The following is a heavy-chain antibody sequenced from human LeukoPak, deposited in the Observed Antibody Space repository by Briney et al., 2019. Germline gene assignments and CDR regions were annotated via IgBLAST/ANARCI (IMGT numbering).Heavy chain of an antibody. CDR1: GITLSNYG. J-gene: IGHJ4*02. V-gene: IGHV3-23*01. D-gene: IGHD3-22*01. Sequence: GGSLRLSCAVSGITLSNYGMSWVGQAPGKGRDGVAGISDFGGRTNYADSVKGRFTISRDNPKNTLYLQMNSLRAEDTAVYFCAKRGVVIRVILVGFHKEAYYFDSWGQGALVTVSS. CDR2: ISDFGGRT. CDR3: AKRGVVIRVILVGFHKEAYYFDS.